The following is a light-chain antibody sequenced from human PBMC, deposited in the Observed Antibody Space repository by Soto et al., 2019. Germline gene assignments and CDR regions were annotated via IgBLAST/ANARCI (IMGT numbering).Light chain of an antibody. CDR1: QSVRSN. Sequence: EKVMTQSPATLSVSPGERATLSCRASQSVRSNLAWYQQKPGQPPRLLIYDASTRATGIPSRFSGSGSGTEFTLTISSLKSEDFAVYYCQQYDNWPRTCGQGTKVDIK. V-gene: IGKV3-15*01. CDR2: DAS. CDR3: QQYDNWPRT. J-gene: IGKJ1*01.